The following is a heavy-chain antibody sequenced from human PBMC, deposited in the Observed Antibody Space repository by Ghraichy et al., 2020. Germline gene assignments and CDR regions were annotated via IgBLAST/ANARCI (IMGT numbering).Heavy chain of an antibody. D-gene: IGHD2/OR15-2a*01. CDR3: ARDLSMSAYDAFDI. V-gene: IGHV3-21*01. J-gene: IGHJ3*02. Sequence: GGSLRLSCAASGFTFSSYSMNWVRQAPGKGLEWVSSISSSSSYIYYADSVKGRFTISRDNAKNSLYLQMNSLRAEDTAVYYCARDLSMSAYDAFDIWGQGTMVTVSS. CDR2: ISSSSSYI. CDR1: GFTFSSYS.